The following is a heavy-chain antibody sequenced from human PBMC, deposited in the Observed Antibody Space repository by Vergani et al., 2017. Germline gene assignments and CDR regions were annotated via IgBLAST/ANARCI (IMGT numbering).Heavy chain of an antibody. CDR3: VRDKTYYDTLIGYAGYYFDS. J-gene: IGHJ4*02. CDR2: MDYNGLA. Sequence: QVQLQESGPGLVRPSETLSLTCTVSAYSISSGFFWGWIRQPPGKGLEWIGSMDYNGLAYYNPSLKGRVTISVDTPKNHFSLKLSSVTAADTAVYYCVRDKTYYDTLIGYAGYYFDSWGQGALVTVS. CDR1: AYSISSGFF. D-gene: IGHD3-9*01. V-gene: IGHV4-38-2*02.